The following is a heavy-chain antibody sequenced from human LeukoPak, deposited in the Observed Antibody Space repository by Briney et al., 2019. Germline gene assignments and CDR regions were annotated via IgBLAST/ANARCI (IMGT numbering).Heavy chain of an antibody. V-gene: IGHV3-7*01. CDR3: SNGIYSSSY. J-gene: IGHJ4*02. CDR1: GFNFTRYW. CDR2: IKQDGSQQ. D-gene: IGHD6-6*01. Sequence: GGSLRLSCAASGFNFTRYWMAWLRQAPGKGLEWVANIKQDGSQQYYLDSVKGRFAISRDNAEDSLYLQMNNVRAEDTAVYYCSNGIYSSSYWGQGTLVTVSS.